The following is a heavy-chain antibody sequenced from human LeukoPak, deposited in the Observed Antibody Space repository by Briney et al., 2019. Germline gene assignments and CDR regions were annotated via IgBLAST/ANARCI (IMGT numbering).Heavy chain of an antibody. Sequence: AGGSLRLSCAASGFTFDDYGMSWVRQAPGEGLEWVSGINWNGGSTGYADSVKGRFTISRDNAKNSLYLQMYSLRAEDTALYYGARGRGVVTATYYFDYWGQGTLVTVSS. D-gene: IGHD2-21*02. CDR2: INWNGGST. J-gene: IGHJ4*02. CDR3: ARGRGVVTATYYFDY. V-gene: IGHV3-20*04. CDR1: GFTFDDYG.